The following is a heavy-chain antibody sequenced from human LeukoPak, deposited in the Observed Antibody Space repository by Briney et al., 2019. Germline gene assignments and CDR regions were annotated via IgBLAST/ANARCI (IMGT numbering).Heavy chain of an antibody. J-gene: IGHJ3*02. Sequence: GGSLRLSCAASGFTFSSYGMHWVRQAPGKGLEWVAFIRYDGSNKYYADSVKGRFTISRDNSKNTLYLQMNSLRAEDTAVHYCAKDVTAIIDAFDIWGQGTMVTVSS. CDR1: GFTFSSYG. CDR3: AKDVTAIIDAFDI. D-gene: IGHD2-21*02. CDR2: IRYDGSNK. V-gene: IGHV3-30*02.